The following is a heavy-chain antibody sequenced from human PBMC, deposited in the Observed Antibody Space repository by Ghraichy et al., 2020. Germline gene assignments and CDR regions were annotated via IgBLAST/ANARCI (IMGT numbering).Heavy chain of an antibody. CDR3: AKDLIWFGELPYDY. CDR1: GFTFSSYG. V-gene: IGHV3-30*18. CDR2: ISYDGSNK. J-gene: IGHJ4*02. Sequence: GGSLRLSCAASGFTFSSYGMHWVRQAPGKGLEWVAVISYDGSNKYYADSVKGRFTISRDNSKNTLYLQMNSLRAEDTAVYYCAKDLIWFGELPYDYWGQGTLVTVSS. D-gene: IGHD3-10*01.